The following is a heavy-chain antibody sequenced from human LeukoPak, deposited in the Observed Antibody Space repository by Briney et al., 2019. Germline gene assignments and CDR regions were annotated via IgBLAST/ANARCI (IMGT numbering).Heavy chain of an antibody. D-gene: IGHD3-10*01. CDR2: MNPNSGNT. CDR1: GYTFTSYD. V-gene: IGHV1-8*01. Sequence: ASVKVSCKASGYTFTSYDINWVRQATGQGLEWMGWMNPNSGNTGYAQKFQGRVTMTRNTSISTAYMELSSLGSEDTAVYYCARAGRYYGSGEIDYWGQGTLLTVSS. J-gene: IGHJ4*02. CDR3: ARAGRYYGSGEIDY.